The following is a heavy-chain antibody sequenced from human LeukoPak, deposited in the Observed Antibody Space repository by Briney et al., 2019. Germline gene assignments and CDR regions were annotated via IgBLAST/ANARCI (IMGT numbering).Heavy chain of an antibody. CDR2: ISSSSGYI. D-gene: IGHD3-22*01. Sequence: PGGSLRLSCAASGFTFSSYSMNWVRQAPGKGLEWVSSISSSSGYIYYADSVKGRFTISRDNAKNSLYLQMNSLRAEDTAVYYCARDRGHYYDSSGLFDYWGQGTLVTVSS. J-gene: IGHJ4*02. CDR1: GFTFSSYS. V-gene: IGHV3-21*01. CDR3: ARDRGHYYDSSGLFDY.